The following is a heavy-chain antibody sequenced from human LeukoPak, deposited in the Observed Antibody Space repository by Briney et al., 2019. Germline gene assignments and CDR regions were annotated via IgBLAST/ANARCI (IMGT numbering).Heavy chain of an antibody. CDR3: VSQSFSGSDNYYFHY. V-gene: IGHV3-23*01. CDR1: GFIFSTYA. CDR2: ISGSGERA. Sequence: GGSLRLSCVTSGFIFSTYAMSWVRQAPGKGLEWVSLISGSGERAYYADSVKGRFTVSRDNSKNTLYLQMKSLRAEDTAVYYCVSQSFSGSDNYYFHYWGQGTLVAVSS. J-gene: IGHJ4*02. D-gene: IGHD1-26*01.